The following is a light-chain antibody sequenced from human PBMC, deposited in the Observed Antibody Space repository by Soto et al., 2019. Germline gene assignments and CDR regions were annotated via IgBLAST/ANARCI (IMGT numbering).Light chain of an antibody. Sequence: QAVVTQEPSLTVSPGGTVTLTCASSTGAVTSGHYAYWFQQKPGQAPRTLMYDTSNKHSWTPARFSGSLLGGKAALTRSGAQPEDEADYYCLLSYSDRKVFGGGTKVTVL. CDR1: TGAVTSGHY. CDR3: LLSYSDRKV. V-gene: IGLV7-46*01. J-gene: IGLJ3*02. CDR2: DTS.